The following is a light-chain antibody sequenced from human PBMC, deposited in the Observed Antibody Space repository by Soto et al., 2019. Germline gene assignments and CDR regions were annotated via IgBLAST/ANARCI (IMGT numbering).Light chain of an antibody. Sequence: QSVLTQPPSVSGAPGQRVTISCTGSSSNIGAGYDVQWYQQFPGTAPKLLLYGRNRPSGVPDRFSGSKSDSSGSLAITGLQGEDEGDYFCCSYSTGTTLYVFGSGTKVTVL. CDR2: GR. CDR3: CSYSTGTTLYV. V-gene: IGLV1-40*01. J-gene: IGLJ1*01. CDR1: SSNIGAGYD.